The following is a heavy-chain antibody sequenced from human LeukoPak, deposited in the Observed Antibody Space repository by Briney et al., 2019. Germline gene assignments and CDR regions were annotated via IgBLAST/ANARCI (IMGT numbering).Heavy chain of an antibody. CDR2: IWYDGTDT. D-gene: IGHD6-6*01. J-gene: IGHJ4*02. Sequence: PGKSQRLSCVASGFTFSRFNMHWVRQAPGKGLEWVALIWYDGTDTYYADAVKGRFTISRDDSKNTLYLQMNSLRAEDTAVYYCAKPEYSSSSGFDHWGQGTLVTVSS. CDR3: AKPEYSSSSGFDH. V-gene: IGHV3-33*06. CDR1: GFTFSRFN.